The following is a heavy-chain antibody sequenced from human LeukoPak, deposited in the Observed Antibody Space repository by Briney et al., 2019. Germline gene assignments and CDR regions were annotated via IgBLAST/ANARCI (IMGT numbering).Heavy chain of an antibody. D-gene: IGHD2-15*01. Sequence: PSETLSLTCAVSGGSISRGGYSGSWIRQPPGKGLEWIGYIYHSGSTYYNPSLKSRVTISVDRSKNQFSLKLSSVTAADTAVYYCARVWCSGGSCYLDYWGQGTLVTVSS. V-gene: IGHV4-30-2*01. CDR1: GGSISRGGYS. CDR3: ARVWCSGGSCYLDY. J-gene: IGHJ4*02. CDR2: IYHSGST.